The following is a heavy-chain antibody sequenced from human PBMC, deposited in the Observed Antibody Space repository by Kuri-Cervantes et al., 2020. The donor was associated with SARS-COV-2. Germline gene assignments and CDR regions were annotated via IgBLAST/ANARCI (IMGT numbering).Heavy chain of an antibody. D-gene: IGHD4-17*01. CDR2: FDPEDGET. Sequence: ASVKASCKVSGYTLTELSMHWVRQAPGKGLEWMGGFDPEDGETIYAQKFQGRVTMTEDTSTDTAYMELSSLRSEDTAVYYCATTPIDYGDYQRYFDLWGRGTLVTVSS. CDR3: ATTPIDYGDYQRYFDL. V-gene: IGHV1-24*01. J-gene: IGHJ2*01. CDR1: GYTLTELS.